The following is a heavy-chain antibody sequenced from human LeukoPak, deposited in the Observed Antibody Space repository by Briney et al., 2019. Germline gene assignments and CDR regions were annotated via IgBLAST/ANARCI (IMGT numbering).Heavy chain of an antibody. V-gene: IGHV1-3*01. D-gene: IGHD6-19*01. CDR3: ARATSSGWSLYYFDY. CDR1: GYTFTSYA. J-gene: IGHJ4*02. Sequence: ASVKVSCKASGYTFTSYAMHWVRQAPGQRLEWMGWINAGNGNTKYSQKFQGRVTITRDTSASTAYIELSSLRSEDTAVYYCARATSSGWSLYYFDYWGQGTLVTVSS. CDR2: INAGNGNT.